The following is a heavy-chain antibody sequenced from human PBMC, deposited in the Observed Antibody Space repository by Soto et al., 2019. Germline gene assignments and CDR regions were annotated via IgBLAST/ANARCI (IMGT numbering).Heavy chain of an antibody. J-gene: IGHJ4*02. CDR3: ARQTVSDILTGPLYYFDY. D-gene: IGHD3-9*01. V-gene: IGHV4-34*01. Sequence: SQTLSLTCAVYGGSFSGYYWSWIRQPPGKGLEWIGEINHSGSTNYNPSRKSRVTISVDTSKNQFSLKLSSLTAADTAVYYCARQTVSDILTGPLYYFDYWGQGNLVTVSS. CDR2: INHSGST. CDR1: GGSFSGYY.